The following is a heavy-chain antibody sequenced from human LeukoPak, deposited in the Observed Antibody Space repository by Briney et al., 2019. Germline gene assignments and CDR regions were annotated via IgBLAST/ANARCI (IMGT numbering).Heavy chain of an antibody. CDR3: ARERSYCSGATCSLDL. Sequence: GGSLRLSCAASGFSLSIYDMVWVRQAPGKGLEWIASTGLSSSYIGYADSVKGRFTISRDNGENSVYLQMNSLRPEDTAVYFCARERSYCSGATCSLDLWGQGILVTVSS. V-gene: IGHV3-21*01. CDR1: GFSLSIYD. CDR2: TGLSSSYI. D-gene: IGHD2-15*01. J-gene: IGHJ5*02.